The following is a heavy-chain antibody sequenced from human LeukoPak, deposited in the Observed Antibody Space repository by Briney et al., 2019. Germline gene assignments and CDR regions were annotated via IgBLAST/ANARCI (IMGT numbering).Heavy chain of an antibody. D-gene: IGHD6-13*01. J-gene: IGHJ4*02. Sequence: SETLPLTCTVSGGSISSYYWSWLRQPPGKGLEWIGYIYYSGSTNYNPSLKSRVTISVDTSKNQFSLKLSSVTAADTAVYYCARGVAAAGPMNWGQGTLVTVSS. CDR2: IYYSGST. CDR3: ARGVAAAGPMN. V-gene: IGHV4-59*01. CDR1: GGSISSYY.